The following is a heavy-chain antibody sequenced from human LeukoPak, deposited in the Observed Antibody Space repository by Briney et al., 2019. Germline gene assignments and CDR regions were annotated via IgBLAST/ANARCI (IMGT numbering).Heavy chain of an antibody. CDR1: GYTFTSYG. CDR2: ISAYNGNT. Sequence: GASVKVSCKASGYTFTSYGISWVRQAPGQGLEWVGWISAYNGNTNYAQKLQGSVTMTTDTSTSTAYMELRSLRSDDTAVYYCARGGDTGPGLGMKIDYWGQGTLVTVSS. J-gene: IGHJ4*02. V-gene: IGHV1-18*04. D-gene: IGHD5-18*01. CDR3: ARGGDTGPGLGMKIDY.